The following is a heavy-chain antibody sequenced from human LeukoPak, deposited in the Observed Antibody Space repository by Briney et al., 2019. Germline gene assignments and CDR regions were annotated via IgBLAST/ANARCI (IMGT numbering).Heavy chain of an antibody. CDR2: INHSGST. Sequence: SETLSLTCAVYGGSFSGYYWSWIRQPPGKGLEWIGEINHSGSTNYNPSLKSRVTISVDTSKNQFSLKLSSVTAAGTAVYYCARGTLVRGVIIRYWGQGTLVTVSS. CDR3: ARGTLVRGVIIRY. D-gene: IGHD3-10*01. CDR1: GGSFSGYY. J-gene: IGHJ4*02. V-gene: IGHV4-34*01.